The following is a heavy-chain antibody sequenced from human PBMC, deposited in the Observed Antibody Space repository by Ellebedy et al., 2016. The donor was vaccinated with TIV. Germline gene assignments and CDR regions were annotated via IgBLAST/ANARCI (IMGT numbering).Heavy chain of an antibody. J-gene: IGHJ6*02. CDR1: GGSISSGGYY. Sequence: SETLSLXXTVSGGSISSGGYYWSWIRQHPGKSLEWIGYIYYSGSTYYNPSLKSRVTISVDTSKNQFSLKLSSVTAADTAVYYCARDLRGSSGWGDYYYYYGMDVWGQGTTVTVSS. V-gene: IGHV4-31*03. CDR3: ARDLRGSSGWGDYYYYYGMDV. D-gene: IGHD6-19*01. CDR2: IYYSGST.